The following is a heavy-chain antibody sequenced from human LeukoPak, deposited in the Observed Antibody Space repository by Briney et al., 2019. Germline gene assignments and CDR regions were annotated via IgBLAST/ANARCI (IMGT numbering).Heavy chain of an antibody. Sequence: GGSLRLSCAVSGITVSDSYMNWVRQVPGKGLECVSVISSGGSTDYIDSVKGRFTISRDDFKNTLYLQMNSLRADDTAVYYCARDPVPEFWGQGTMVTVSS. V-gene: IGHV3-53*01. CDR3: ARDPVPEF. J-gene: IGHJ3*01. CDR2: ISSGGST. D-gene: IGHD1-14*01. CDR1: GITVSDSY.